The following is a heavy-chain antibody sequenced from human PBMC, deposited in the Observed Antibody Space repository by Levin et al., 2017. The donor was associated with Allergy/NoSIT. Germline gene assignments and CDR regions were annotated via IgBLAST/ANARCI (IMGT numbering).Heavy chain of an antibody. J-gene: IGHJ4*02. D-gene: IGHD4/OR15-4a*01. V-gene: IGHV3-48*03. CDR3: ARGVLED. CDR1: GFVFTTYA. Sequence: SCAASGFVFTTYAMIWVRQAPGKGLEWVSYISASGSPTYYADSVRGRFTISRDNAKNSLYLQMNSLRVEDAAVYYCARGVLEDWGQGTQVTVSS. CDR2: ISASGSPT.